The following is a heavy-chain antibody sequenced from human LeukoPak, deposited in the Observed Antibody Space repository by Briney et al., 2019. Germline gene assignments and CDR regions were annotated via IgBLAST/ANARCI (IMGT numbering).Heavy chain of an antibody. Sequence: GGSLRLSCAASGFTFSSYAMSWVRQAPGKGLEWVSAISGSGGSTYYADSVKGRFTISRDNSKNTLYLQMNSLRAEDTAVYYCAKDQWVVVATGGDCFDYWGQGTLVTVSS. J-gene: IGHJ4*02. CDR1: GFTFSSYA. V-gene: IGHV3-23*01. D-gene: IGHD5-12*01. CDR2: ISGSGGST. CDR3: AKDQWVVVATGGDCFDY.